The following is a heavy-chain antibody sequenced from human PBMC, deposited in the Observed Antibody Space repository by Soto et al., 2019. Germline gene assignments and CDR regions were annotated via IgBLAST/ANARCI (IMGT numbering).Heavy chain of an antibody. V-gene: IGHV3-11*01. J-gene: IGHJ4*02. Sequence: QVQLVESGGDLVKPGGSLRLSCAASGYTFSDYYMSWIRQAPGKGLEWISYIDTSGTKIYYADSVKWIFTNTRENAKNSLYLEMNSLRDEDTAVYYCASHYDMWSGYLSPVDYWGQGTLVTVSS. CDR1: GYTFSDYY. D-gene: IGHD3-3*01. CDR2: IDTSGTKI. CDR3: ASHYDMWSGYLSPVDY.